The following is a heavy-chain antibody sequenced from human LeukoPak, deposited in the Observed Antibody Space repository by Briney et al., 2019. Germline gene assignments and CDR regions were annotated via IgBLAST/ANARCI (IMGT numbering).Heavy chain of an antibody. V-gene: IGHV3-23*01. J-gene: IGHJ6*03. CDR2: ISGSGGST. Sequence: GGTLRLSCAASGFTFSSYGMSWVRQAPGKGLEWVSAISGSGGSTYYADSVKGRFTISRDYSKNTLYLQMNSLRAEDTAVYYCAKDSGLKWIGENYYYMDVWGKGTTVTISS. D-gene: IGHD3-10*01. CDR1: GFTFSSYG. CDR3: AKDSGLKWIGENYYYMDV.